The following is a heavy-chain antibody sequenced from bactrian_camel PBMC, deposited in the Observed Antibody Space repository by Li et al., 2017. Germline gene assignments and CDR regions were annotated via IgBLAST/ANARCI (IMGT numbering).Heavy chain of an antibody. CDR2: IDSDGST. Sequence: QVQLVESGGGSVQAGQSLRLTCQDSRRTFSRASMAWFRQAPGKEREGVAAIDSDGSTSYADSVKGRFTISKDNAKNTLYLEMNSLKPEDTARYYCAAGPKCKRYGSPPKVRASDFDVWGQGTQVTVS. D-gene: IGHD6*01. CDR3: AAGPKCKRYGSPPKVRASDFDV. J-gene: IGHJ6*01. V-gene: IGHV3S57*01. CDR1: RRTFSRAS.